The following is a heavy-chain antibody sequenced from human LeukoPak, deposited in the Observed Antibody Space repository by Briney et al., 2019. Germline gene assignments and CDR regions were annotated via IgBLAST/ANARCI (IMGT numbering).Heavy chain of an antibody. J-gene: IGHJ4*02. CDR2: INHSGST. Sequence: SETLSLTCAVYGGSFSGYYWSWIRQPPGKGLEWIGEINHSGSTNYNPSLKSRVTISVDTSKNQFSLKLSSVTAADTAVYYCARYHSSGWPARGYWGQGTLVTVSS. D-gene: IGHD6-19*01. V-gene: IGHV4-34*01. CDR1: GGSFSGYY. CDR3: ARYHSSGWPARGY.